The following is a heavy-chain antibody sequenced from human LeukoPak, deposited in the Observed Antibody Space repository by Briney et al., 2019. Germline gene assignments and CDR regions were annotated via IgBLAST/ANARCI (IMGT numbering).Heavy chain of an antibody. D-gene: IGHD2-21*02. Sequence: GASVKVSRKASGYTFTSNYMHWVRQAPGQGLEWMGRIIPILGIANYAQKFQGRVTITADKSTSTAYMELSSLRSEDTAVYYCARENPNCGGDCYLNWFDPWGQGTLVTVSS. CDR1: GYTFTSNY. J-gene: IGHJ5*02. V-gene: IGHV1-69*04. CDR2: IIPILGIA. CDR3: ARENPNCGGDCYLNWFDP.